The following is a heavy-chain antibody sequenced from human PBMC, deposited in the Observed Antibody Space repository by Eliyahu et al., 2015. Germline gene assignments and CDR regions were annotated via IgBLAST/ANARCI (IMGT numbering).Heavy chain of an antibody. CDR2: ISYDGDKE. CDR1: SSYM. J-gene: IGHJ4*02. D-gene: IGHD4-11*01. V-gene: IGHV3-30-3*01. Sequence: SSYMMHWVRQAPGKGPEWVAVISYDGDKEYYADSVRGRFTTLRDNSKNTLYLQMNSLRVEDTAVYYCARGYGNYEDGGHFWGQGTLVTVSS. CDR3: ARGYGNYEDGGHF.